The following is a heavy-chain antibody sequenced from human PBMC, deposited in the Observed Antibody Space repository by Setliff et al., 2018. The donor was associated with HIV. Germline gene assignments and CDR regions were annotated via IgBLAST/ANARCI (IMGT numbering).Heavy chain of an antibody. CDR2: IHYSGST. D-gene: IGHD3-10*01. Sequence: SETLSLTCAVSGGSINSGGYYWTWIRQHPGMGLEWIGYIHYSGSTYYNPSLKSRVTISEDTSKNQFSLKMRSVTAADTAVYYCATSPAGEILGSRPFYFDYWGQGTLVTVS. CDR1: GGSINSGGYY. CDR3: ATSPAGEILGSRPFYFDY. V-gene: IGHV4-31*11. J-gene: IGHJ4*02.